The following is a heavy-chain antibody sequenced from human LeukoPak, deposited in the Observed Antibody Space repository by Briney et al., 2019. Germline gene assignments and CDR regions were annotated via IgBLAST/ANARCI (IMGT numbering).Heavy chain of an antibody. V-gene: IGHV3-7*05. J-gene: IGHJ4*02. D-gene: IGHD1-1*01. CDR2: IKQDGSEE. CDR3: TRDKQQLDDY. CDR1: GFTFSNYW. Sequence: GGSLRLSCAASGFTFSNYWMSWVRQAPGKGLEWVANIKQDGSEEVYVDSVKGRFTISRDNAKNSLFLQMNTLRAEDTAVYYCTRDKQQLDDYWGQGTLVTVSS.